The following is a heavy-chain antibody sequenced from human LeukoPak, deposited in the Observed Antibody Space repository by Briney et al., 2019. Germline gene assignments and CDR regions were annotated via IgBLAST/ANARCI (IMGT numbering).Heavy chain of an antibody. J-gene: IGHJ4*02. Sequence: GASVKVSCKASGYTFTSYAMHWVRQAPGQRLEWMGWINAGNGNTKYSQKFQGRVTITRDTSASTAYMELSSLRSEDTAVYYCARDRGSSWYLVGDYWGQGTLVTVSS. V-gene: IGHV1-3*01. CDR1: GYTFTSYA. D-gene: IGHD6-13*01. CDR2: INAGNGNT. CDR3: ARDRGSSWYLVGDY.